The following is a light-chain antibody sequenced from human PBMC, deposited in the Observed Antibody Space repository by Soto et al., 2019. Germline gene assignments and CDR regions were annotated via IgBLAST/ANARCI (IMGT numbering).Light chain of an antibody. V-gene: IGKV1-17*02. J-gene: IGKJ4*01. CDR1: PVIRNV. CDR2: AAS. Sequence: GARVTITCRARPVIRNVLGWYQQKPGNAPKRLIYAASGLQSWDPSRLSGSASRTEFTLTISNLQPEDFATYYCRKHNSYPRTVGGGTKVDIK. CDR3: RKHNSYPRT.